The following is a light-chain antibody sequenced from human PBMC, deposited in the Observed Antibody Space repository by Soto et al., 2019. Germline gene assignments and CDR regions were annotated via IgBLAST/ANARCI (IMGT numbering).Light chain of an antibody. CDR3: QQYESTPPT. CDR1: QSVLYSSNNKNY. CDR2: WAS. J-gene: IGKJ2*01. Sequence: DIVMTQSPDSLAVSLGERATINCKSSQSVLYSSNNKNYLAWYQQRPGQPPKLLIYWASTRESWVPDRFSGSGSGTDFTLTITSLQAEDVALYYCQQYESTPPTFGQGTKLEIK. V-gene: IGKV4-1*01.